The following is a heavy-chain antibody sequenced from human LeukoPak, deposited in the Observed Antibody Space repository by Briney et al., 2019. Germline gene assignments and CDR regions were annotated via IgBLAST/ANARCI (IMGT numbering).Heavy chain of an antibody. CDR2: ISSSSSYI. J-gene: IGHJ6*02. CDR3: ARGEFARVLRYFGGVYYYGMDV. V-gene: IGHV3-21*01. D-gene: IGHD3-9*01. CDR1: GFTFSSYS. Sequence: GGSLRLSCAASGFTFSSYSMNWVRQAPGKGLEWFSSISSSSSYIYYADSVKGRFTISRDNAKDSLYLQMNSLRAEDTAVYYCARGEFARVLRYFGGVYYYGMDVWGQGTTVTVSS.